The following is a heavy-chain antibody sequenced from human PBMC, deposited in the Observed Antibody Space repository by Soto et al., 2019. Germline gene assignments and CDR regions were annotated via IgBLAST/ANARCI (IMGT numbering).Heavy chain of an antibody. D-gene: IGHD3-22*01. V-gene: IGHV3-74*01. Sequence: HPGGSLRLSCAASGFTFSNYYMHWVRQAPGKGLVWVSRINSDESSTSYADSVKGRFTISRDNAKNTLYLQMNSLRAEDTAVYYCAREGDGTTAYYQDCWGHGLLVTVSS. J-gene: IGHJ4*01. CDR2: INSDESST. CDR3: AREGDGTTAYYQDC. CDR1: GFTFSNYY.